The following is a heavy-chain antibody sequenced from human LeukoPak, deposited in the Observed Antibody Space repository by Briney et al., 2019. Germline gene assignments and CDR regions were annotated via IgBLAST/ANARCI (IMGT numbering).Heavy chain of an antibody. J-gene: IGHJ4*02. CDR1: GGSISSSSYY. V-gene: IGHV4-39*07. CDR3: ARRLGYCSSTSCYRGYYFDY. Sequence: SETLSLTCTVSGGSISSSSYYWSWIRQPPGKGLEWIGEINHSGSTNYNPSLKSRVTISVDTSKNQFSLKLSSVTAADTAVYYCARRLGYCSSTSCYRGYYFDYWGQGTLVTVSS. CDR2: INHSGST. D-gene: IGHD2-2*02.